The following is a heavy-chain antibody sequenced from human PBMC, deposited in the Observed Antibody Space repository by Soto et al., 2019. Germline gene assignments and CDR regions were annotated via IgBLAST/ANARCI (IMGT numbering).Heavy chain of an antibody. CDR1: GFTFSPYA. V-gene: IGHV3-23*01. J-gene: IGHJ6*02. CDR3: AKGLRRLLRTQYYYGLDV. CDR2: ISSSGGNT. D-gene: IGHD3-16*01. Sequence: GGSLRLSCAASGFTFSPYAMTWVRQAPGKGLEWVSSISSSGGNTNYADSVKGRFTVSRDNSKRTLSLQMNSLTEEDTAIYYCAKGLRRLLRTQYYYGLDVWGRGTTVTVSS.